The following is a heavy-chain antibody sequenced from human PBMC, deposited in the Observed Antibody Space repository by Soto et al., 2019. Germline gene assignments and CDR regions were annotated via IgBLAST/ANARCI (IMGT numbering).Heavy chain of an antibody. D-gene: IGHD6-19*01. J-gene: IGHJ4*02. CDR3: ATFMTVAGPGWRPPSEY. V-gene: IGHV3-23*01. CDR1: GFNFNNYA. Sequence: PGGSLRLSCATSGFNFNNYAMSWVRQAPGERLEWVSFISSSVGTTYYADSVKGRFTISRDNSRNTVFLQMNTLGAEDTAIYYCATFMTVAGPGWRPPSEYWGQGTRVTVSS. CDR2: ISSSVGTT.